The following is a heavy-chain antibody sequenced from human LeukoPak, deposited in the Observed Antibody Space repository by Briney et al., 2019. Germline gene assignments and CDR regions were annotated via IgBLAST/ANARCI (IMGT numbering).Heavy chain of an antibody. J-gene: IGHJ4*02. CDR2: INPNSGGT. CDR1: GYTFTGYY. D-gene: IGHD3-9*01. Sequence: GASVKVSCKASGYTFTGYYMHWVRQAPGQGLEWMGWINPNSGGTNYAQKFQGRVTMTRDTSISTAYMELSRLRSDDTAVYYCALSLTGPRLEFGYWGQGTLVTVSS. V-gene: IGHV1-2*02. CDR3: ALSLTGPRLEFGY.